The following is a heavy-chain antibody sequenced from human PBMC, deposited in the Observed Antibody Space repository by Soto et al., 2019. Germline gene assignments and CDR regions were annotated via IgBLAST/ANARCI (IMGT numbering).Heavy chain of an antibody. Sequence: GGSLRLSCAASGFTFSNAWMSWVRQAPGKGLEWVGRIKSKTDGGTTDYAAPVKGRFTISRDDSKNTLHLQMNSLKTEDTAVYYCTTMEVVVAAAFDYWGQGTLVTVSS. CDR3: TTMEVVVAAAFDY. J-gene: IGHJ4*02. CDR1: GFTFSNAW. D-gene: IGHD2-15*01. CDR2: IKSKTDGGTT. V-gene: IGHV3-15*01.